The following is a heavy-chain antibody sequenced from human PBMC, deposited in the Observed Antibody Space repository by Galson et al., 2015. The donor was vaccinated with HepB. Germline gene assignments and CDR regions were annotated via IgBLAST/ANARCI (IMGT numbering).Heavy chain of an antibody. CDR1: GFTFSSYG. V-gene: IGHV3-30*18. Sequence: SLRLSCAASGFTFSSYGMHWVRQAPGKGLEWVAVISYDGSNKYYADSVKGRFTISRDNSKNTLYLQMNSLRAEDTAVYYCAKGGPDVPRINTLGPEPDPYYYYGMDVWGQGTTVTVSS. CDR3: AKGGPDVPRINTLGPEPDPYYYYGMDV. D-gene: IGHD1-14*01. J-gene: IGHJ6*02. CDR2: ISYDGSNK.